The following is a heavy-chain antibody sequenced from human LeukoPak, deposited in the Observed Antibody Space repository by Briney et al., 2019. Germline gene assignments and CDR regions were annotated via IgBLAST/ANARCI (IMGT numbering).Heavy chain of an antibody. V-gene: IGHV4-38-2*02. J-gene: IGHJ4*02. Sequence: PSETLSLTCTVSGYSISSGYYWGWIRQPPGKGLEWIGSIYHSGSTYYNPSLKSRVTISVDTSKNQFSLKLSSVTAADTAVYYCARGGGGGLLWFGELLPFDYWGQGTLVTVSS. D-gene: IGHD3-10*01. CDR3: ARGGGGGLLWFGELLPFDY. CDR1: GYSISSGYY. CDR2: IYHSGST.